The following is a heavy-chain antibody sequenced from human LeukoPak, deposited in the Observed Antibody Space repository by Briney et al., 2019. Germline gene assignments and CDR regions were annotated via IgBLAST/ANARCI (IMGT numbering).Heavy chain of an antibody. D-gene: IGHD6-13*01. J-gene: IGHJ5*02. CDR2: IKEDGSAK. CDR1: GFTFSNYW. V-gene: IGHV3-7*01. Sequence: GGSLRLSCAASGFTFSNYWMSWVRQAPGKGLQWVANIKEDGSAKYYVDSLKGRITISRDNAKNSLYLQMNSLRAEDTAVYYCARLIISATGSSWFDPWGQGTLVIVSS. CDR3: ARLIISATGSSWFDP.